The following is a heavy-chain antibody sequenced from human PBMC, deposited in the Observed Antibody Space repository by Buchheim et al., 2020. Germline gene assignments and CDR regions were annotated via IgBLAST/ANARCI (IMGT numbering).Heavy chain of an antibody. Sequence: EVQLLESGGGLVQPGGSLRLSCAASGFTFSNYAMSWVRQAPGKGLEWVSVISGSGGGTYYADSVKGRFTISRDNAKNTLYLQMNSLRAENTAVYYCAKRSIAAAGADDYYYGMDVWGQGTT. D-gene: IGHD6-13*01. V-gene: IGHV3-23*01. CDR3: AKRSIAAAGADDYYYGMDV. CDR1: GFTFSNYA. CDR2: ISGSGGGT. J-gene: IGHJ6*02.